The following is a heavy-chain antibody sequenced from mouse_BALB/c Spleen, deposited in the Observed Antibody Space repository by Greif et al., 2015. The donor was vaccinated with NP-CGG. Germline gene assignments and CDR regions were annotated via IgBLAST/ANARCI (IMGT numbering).Heavy chain of an antibody. CDR3: ARPSYYYYFDY. D-gene: IGHD2-10*01. CDR2: INPYNDGT. CDR1: GYTFTSYV. V-gene: IGHV1-14*01. J-gene: IGHJ2*01. Sequence: VHVKQSGPELVKPGASVKMSCKASGYTFTSYVMHWVKQKPGQGLEWIGYINPYNDGTKYNEKFKGKATLTSDKSSSTAYMELSSLTSEDSAVYYCARPSYYYYFDYWGQGTTLTVSS.